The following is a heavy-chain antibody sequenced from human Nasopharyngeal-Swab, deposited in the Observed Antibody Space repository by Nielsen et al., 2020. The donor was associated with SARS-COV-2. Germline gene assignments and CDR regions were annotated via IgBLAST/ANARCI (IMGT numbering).Heavy chain of an antibody. CDR2: IKDTGST. CDR3: ARVREVFYYDILTGYYYFDY. Sequence: SETLSLTCAVYGGFFSSNYWSWIRQPPGKGLEWIGEIKDTGSTNYNPSLKSRVTISVDTSKNQFSLKLSSVTAADTAVYYCARVREVFYYDILTGYYYFDYWGQGTLVTVSS. CDR1: GGFFSSNY. V-gene: IGHV4-34*01. J-gene: IGHJ4*02. D-gene: IGHD3-9*01.